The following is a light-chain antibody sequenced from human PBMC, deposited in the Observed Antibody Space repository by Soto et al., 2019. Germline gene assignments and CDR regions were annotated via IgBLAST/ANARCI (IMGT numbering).Light chain of an antibody. Sequence: QSVLTQPPSASGTPGQRVTIACSVSSSNIGSTTVKWYQQLPGTAPKLLIYNNNQRPSGVPDRFSGSKSGTSASLAISGLQSEDEADYYCAAWDDSLNGVVFGGGTKLTVL. V-gene: IGLV1-44*01. CDR2: NNN. CDR3: AAWDDSLNGVV. J-gene: IGLJ3*02. CDR1: SSNIGSTT.